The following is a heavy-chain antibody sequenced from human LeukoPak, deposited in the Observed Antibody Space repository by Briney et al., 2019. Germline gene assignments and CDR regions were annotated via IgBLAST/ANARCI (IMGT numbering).Heavy chain of an antibody. D-gene: IGHD3-10*01. Sequence: SETLSLTCTVSGGPISSYYWSWIRQPPGEGLEWIGYIYYSGSTNYNPSLKSRVTISVDTSKNQFSLKLSSVTAADTAVYYCARGHYYGSGSYTDYYCYGMDVWGQGTTVTVSS. CDR3: ARGHYYGSGSYTDYYCYGMDV. V-gene: IGHV4-59*01. CDR2: IYYSGST. J-gene: IGHJ6*02. CDR1: GGPISSYY.